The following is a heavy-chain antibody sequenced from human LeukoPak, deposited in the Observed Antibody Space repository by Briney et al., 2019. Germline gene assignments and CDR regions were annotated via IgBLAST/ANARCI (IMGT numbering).Heavy chain of an antibody. J-gene: IGHJ6*03. CDR2: ISDRGDST. Sequence: GRSLRLSCAASGFTFSSYAMSWVRQAPGKGLEWVSTISDRGDSTYYADSVKGRFTISTENYKNTVYLQMNSLRAEDTAVYYCAKHGYCSSASCSPYYYYYMDVWGKGTTVTVSS. V-gene: IGHV3-23*01. CDR1: GFTFSSYA. CDR3: AKHGYCSSASCSPYYYYYMDV. D-gene: IGHD2-2*01.